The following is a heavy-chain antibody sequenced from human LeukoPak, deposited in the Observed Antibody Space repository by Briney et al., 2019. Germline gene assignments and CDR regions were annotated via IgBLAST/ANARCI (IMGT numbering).Heavy chain of an antibody. CDR1: GYSFTDYY. D-gene: IGHD3-16*01. CDR3: ARDGGFDY. Sequence: ASVNVSFKASGYSFTDYYIHWVRQAPGQGLEWMGWINLNSGGTNYVQKFQGRGTMIRDTCISTVYMEVNRMTSDDTAVYYCARDGGFDYWGQGTLVTVSS. V-gene: IGHV1-2*02. CDR2: INLNSGGT. J-gene: IGHJ4*02.